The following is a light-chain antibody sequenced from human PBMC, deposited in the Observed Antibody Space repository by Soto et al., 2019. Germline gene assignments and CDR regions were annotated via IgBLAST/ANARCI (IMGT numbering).Light chain of an antibody. J-gene: IGKJ1*01. CDR3: QQSYSSPWT. Sequence: DIQMTQSPSTLSASVGDRVTITCRASESISTWLAWYQQKPGKAPKVLMYDASSLESGVPSRFSGGGSGTDFTLTITSLQPEDFATYYCQQSYSSPWTFGQGTKVDIK. CDR1: ESISTW. V-gene: IGKV1-5*01. CDR2: DAS.